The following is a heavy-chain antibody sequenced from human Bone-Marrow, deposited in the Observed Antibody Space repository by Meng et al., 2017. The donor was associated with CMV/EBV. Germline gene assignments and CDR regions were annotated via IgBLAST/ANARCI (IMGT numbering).Heavy chain of an antibody. Sequence: LRLSCAISGDSVSSNSAAWNWIRQSPSRGLEWLGRTYYRSKWYNDYAVSVKSRITINPDTSKNQFSLQLNSVTPEDTAVYYCARAQYYDILTGYYRFDYWGQGTLVNVSS. V-gene: IGHV6-1*01. D-gene: IGHD3-9*01. CDR2: TYYRSKWYN. CDR3: ARAQYYDILTGYYRFDY. CDR1: GDSVSSNSAA. J-gene: IGHJ4*02.